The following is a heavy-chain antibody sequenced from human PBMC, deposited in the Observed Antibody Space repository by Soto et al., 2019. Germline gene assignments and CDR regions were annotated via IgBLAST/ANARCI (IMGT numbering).Heavy chain of an antibody. CDR1: GFSLSTSGVG. Sequence: QITLKESGPTLVKPTQTLTLTCTFSGFSLSTSGVGVGWIRQPPGKALEWLVIIYWDDDKRYNPSLRSRVTITKDTSKNQVVLTMTNMDPVDTATYFCAHRRIGVYQWYYGDFDYWGQGALVTVSS. J-gene: IGHJ4*02. CDR3: AHRRIGVYQWYYGDFDY. D-gene: IGHD6-19*01. CDR2: IYWDDDK. V-gene: IGHV2-5*02.